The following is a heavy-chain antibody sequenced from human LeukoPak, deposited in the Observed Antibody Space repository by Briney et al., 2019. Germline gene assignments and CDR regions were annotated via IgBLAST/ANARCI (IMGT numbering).Heavy chain of an antibody. Sequence: HPGGSLILSCAASGFTFSKYWMLWVRQAPGKGLESVSRINTDGTVTTYADSVKGRFTVSRDNADNTMFLQMNSVRDEDTAVYYCATKQWLAPPPDSWGQGTPVTVSS. CDR1: GFTFSKYW. CDR2: INTDGTVT. V-gene: IGHV3-74*01. CDR3: ATKQWLAPPPDS. J-gene: IGHJ4*02. D-gene: IGHD6-19*01.